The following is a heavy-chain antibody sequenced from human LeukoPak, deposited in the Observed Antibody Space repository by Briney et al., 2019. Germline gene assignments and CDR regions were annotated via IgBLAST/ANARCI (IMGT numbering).Heavy chain of an antibody. CDR1: GYTFTSYY. CDR3: ASAPGSDAYFDY. J-gene: IGHJ4*02. CDR2: IIPIFGTA. V-gene: IGHV1-69*06. D-gene: IGHD2-8*01. Sequence: GASVKVSCKASGYTFTSYYMHWVRQAPGQGLEWMGGIIPIFGTANYAQKFQGRVTITADKSTSTAYMELSSLRSEDTAVYYCASAPGSDAYFDYWGQGTLVTVSS.